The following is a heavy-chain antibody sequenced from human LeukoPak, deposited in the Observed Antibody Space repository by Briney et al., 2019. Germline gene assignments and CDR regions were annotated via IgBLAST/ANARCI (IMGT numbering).Heavy chain of an antibody. CDR3: ARGLVRGYSYGLVSFDY. CDR1: GYTFTSYY. V-gene: IGHV1-46*01. J-gene: IGHJ4*02. D-gene: IGHD5-18*01. CDR2: INPSGGST. Sequence: ASVKVSCKASGYTFTSYYMHWVRQAPGQGLEWMGIINPSGGSTSYAQKFQGRVTITADKSTSTAYMELSSLRSEDTAVYYCARGLVRGYSYGLVSFDYWGQGTLVTVSS.